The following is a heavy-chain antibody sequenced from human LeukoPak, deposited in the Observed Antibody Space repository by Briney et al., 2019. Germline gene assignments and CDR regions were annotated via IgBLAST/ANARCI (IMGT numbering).Heavy chain of an antibody. D-gene: IGHD2/OR15-2a*01. CDR1: GFTFSSYA. CDR3: AKDTVRLGQNY. Sequence: GGSLRLSCAASGFTFSSYAMSWVRQAPGKGLEWVSAISGSGGSTYYADSVKGRFTISRDNSKNTLYPQMNSLRAEDTAVYYCAKDTVRLGQNYWGQGTLVTVSS. J-gene: IGHJ4*02. CDR2: ISGSGGST. V-gene: IGHV3-23*01.